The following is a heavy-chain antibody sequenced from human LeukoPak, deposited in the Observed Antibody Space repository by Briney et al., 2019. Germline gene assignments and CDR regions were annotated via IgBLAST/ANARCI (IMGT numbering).Heavy chain of an antibody. D-gene: IGHD3-3*01. V-gene: IGHV3-23*01. CDR3: AKDSIFGVVITYFDY. CDR2: ISGSGGST. CDR1: GFTSGIYA. J-gene: IGHJ4*02. Sequence: GGSLRLSCAASGFTSGIYATSWVRQAPGKGLEWVSAISGSGGSTYYADSVKGRFTISRDNSKNTLYLQMNSLRAEDTAVYYCAKDSIFGVVITYFDYWGQGTLVTVSS.